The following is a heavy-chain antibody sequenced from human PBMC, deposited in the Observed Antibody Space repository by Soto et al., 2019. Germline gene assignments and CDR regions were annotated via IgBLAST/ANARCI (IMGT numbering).Heavy chain of an antibody. CDR2: IWYDGSNK. CDR3: ERFTGRVYVYTVFTS. Sequence: PGGYLRLSCAASGFTFSSYGMHWVRQAPGKGLEWVAVIWYDGSNKYYADSVKGRFTISRDNSKNTLYLQMNSLRAEDTAVYYYERFTGRVYVYTVFTSWGKGPLV. D-gene: IGHD3-16*01. CDR1: GFTFSSYG. J-gene: IGHJ5*02. V-gene: IGHV3-33*01.